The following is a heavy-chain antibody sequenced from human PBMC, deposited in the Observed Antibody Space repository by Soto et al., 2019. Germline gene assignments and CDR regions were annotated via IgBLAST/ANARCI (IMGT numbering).Heavy chain of an antibody. D-gene: IGHD3-16*01. CDR3: GRHHRYGGNAFDI. Sequence: QVQLVESGGGLVKPGGSLRLSCVASGFTFSDYYMTWIRQAPGKGLDWVSYITTSGGTIYSADSVKGRFTISRDNAKNSLYLQMNSLRAEDTAVSYCGRHHRYGGNAFDIWGQGTRVTVSS. J-gene: IGHJ3*02. CDR2: ITTSGGTI. V-gene: IGHV3-11*01. CDR1: GFTFSDYY.